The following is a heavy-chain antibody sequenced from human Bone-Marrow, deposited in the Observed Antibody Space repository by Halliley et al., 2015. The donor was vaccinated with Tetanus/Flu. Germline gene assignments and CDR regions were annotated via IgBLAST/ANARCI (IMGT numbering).Heavy chain of an antibody. CDR1: GGSISNTNYY. CDR3: ARSISGTSISANWIDP. D-gene: IGHD2-2*01. V-gene: IGHV4-39*01. Sequence: TLSLTCTVSGGSISNTNYYRGWIRQPPGQGLEWIGSVCSSGSIYYNPSLQGRVTVSGDTSENQFSLKLTSVTAADTAVYYCARSISGTSISANWIDPWGQGTLVTVSS. CDR2: VCSSGSI. J-gene: IGHJ5*02.